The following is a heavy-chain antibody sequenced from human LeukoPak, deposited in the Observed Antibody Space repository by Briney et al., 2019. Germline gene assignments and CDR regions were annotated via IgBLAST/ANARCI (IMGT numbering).Heavy chain of an antibody. J-gene: IGHJ6*03. CDR1: GGSISSYY. Sequence: SETLSLTCTVSGGSISSYYWSWIRQPPGKGLEWIGYIYYSGSTNYNPSLKSRLTISVDTSKNQFSLKLSSVTAADTAVYYCARLPHPPSGSYGGYYYYYYMDVWGKGTTVTISS. CDR2: IYYSGST. CDR3: ARLPHPPSGSYGGYYYYYYMDV. D-gene: IGHD3-10*01. V-gene: IGHV4-59*08.